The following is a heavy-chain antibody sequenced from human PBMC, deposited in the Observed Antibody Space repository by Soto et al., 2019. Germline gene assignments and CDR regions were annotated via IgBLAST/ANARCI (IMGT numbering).Heavy chain of an antibody. V-gene: IGHV4-39*01. CDR1: GGSISSSSYY. CDR2: IYYSGST. J-gene: IGHJ4*02. Sequence: NPSETLALTCTVSGGSISSSSYYWGWIRQPPGKGLEWIGSIYYSGSTYYNPSLKSRVTVSVDTSKNQFSLKLSSVTAADTAVYYCARQPPNANYGSGSYHFDYWGQGTLVTVSS. CDR3: ARQPPNANYGSGSYHFDY. D-gene: IGHD3-10*01.